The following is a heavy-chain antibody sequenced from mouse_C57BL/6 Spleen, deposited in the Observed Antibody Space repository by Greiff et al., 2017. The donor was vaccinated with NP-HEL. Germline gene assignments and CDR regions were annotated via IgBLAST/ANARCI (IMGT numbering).Heavy chain of an antibody. CDR2: ISSGGDYI. CDR3: TRDRYYYGSSYEDYAMDY. D-gene: IGHD1-1*01. J-gene: IGHJ4*01. Sequence: EVKVVESGEGLVKPGGSLKLSCAASGFTFSSYAMSWVRQTPEKRLEWVAYISSGGDYIYYADTVKGRFTISRDNARNTLYLQMSSLKSEDTAMYYCTRDRYYYGSSYEDYAMDYWGQGTSVTVSS. CDR1: GFTFSSYA. V-gene: IGHV5-9-1*02.